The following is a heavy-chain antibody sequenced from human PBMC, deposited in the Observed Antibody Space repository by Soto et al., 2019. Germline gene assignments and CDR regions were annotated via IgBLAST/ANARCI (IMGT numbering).Heavy chain of an antibody. V-gene: IGHV3-53*01. D-gene: IGHD5-12*01. CDR3: ARDADGYNDY. Sequence: PGGSLRLSCAASGFTVSSNYMSWVRPAPGKGLEWVSVIYSGGSTYYADSVKGRFTISRDNSKNTLYLQMNSLRAEDTAVYYCARDADGYNDYRGQGTLVTVSS. CDR2: IYSGGST. J-gene: IGHJ4*02. CDR1: GFTVSSNY.